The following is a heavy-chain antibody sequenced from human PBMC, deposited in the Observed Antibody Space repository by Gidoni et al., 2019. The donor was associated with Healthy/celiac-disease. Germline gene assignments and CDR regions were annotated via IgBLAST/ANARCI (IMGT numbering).Heavy chain of an antibody. J-gene: IGHJ4*02. D-gene: IGHD1-26*01. CDR1: GYTFTSYD. V-gene: IGHV1-8*01. CDR3: ARWELLRGRSLDY. CDR2: MNHNSGNK. Sequence: QVQLVQSGAEVKKPGASVKVSCKASGYTFTSYDINWVRQATGQGLEWMGWMNHNSGNKGYAQKCQVRVTRNRNNFRSTAYMERSSLRSEDTAVYYCARWELLRGRSLDYWGQGTLVTVSS.